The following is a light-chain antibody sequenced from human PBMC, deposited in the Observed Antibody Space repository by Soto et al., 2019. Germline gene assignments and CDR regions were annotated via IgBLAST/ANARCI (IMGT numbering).Light chain of an antibody. CDR3: HQYCNIPYT. CDR2: WAS. V-gene: IGKV4-1*01. J-gene: IGKJ2*01. Sequence: DIVMTQSPDSLAVSLGERATVNCKSSQSVLYSSNNRNCLAWYQQKPGQPPKLLVYWASTRESGVPDRFSGSGSGTDFTLTISSLQAEDVAVYYCHQYCNIPYTFGQGTKLAIK. CDR1: QSVLYSSNNRNC.